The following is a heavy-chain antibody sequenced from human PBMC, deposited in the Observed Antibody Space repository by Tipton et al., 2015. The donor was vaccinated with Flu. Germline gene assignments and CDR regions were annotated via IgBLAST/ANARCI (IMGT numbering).Heavy chain of an antibody. Sequence: VQLVQSGGGLVKPGGSLRLSCAASGFTFSSYSMNWVRQAPGKGLERVSSISSSSSYIYYADSVKGRFTISRDDAKNSLYLQMNSLRAEDTAVYYCARGLLWDVAGDDAFDIWGQGTMVTVSS. D-gene: IGHD1-26*01. V-gene: IGHV3-21*01. CDR1: GFTFSSYS. CDR2: ISSSSSYI. J-gene: IGHJ3*02. CDR3: ARGLLWDVAGDDAFDI.